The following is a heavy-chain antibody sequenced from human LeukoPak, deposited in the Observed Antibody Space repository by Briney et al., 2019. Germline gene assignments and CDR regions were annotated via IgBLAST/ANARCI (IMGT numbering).Heavy chain of an antibody. CDR1: GYSFTSYW. J-gene: IGHJ4*02. Sequence: GESLKISCKGSGYSFTSYWIGWVRQMPGKGLEWMGIIYPGDSDTTTSPSFQGQVTISADKSISTAYLQWSSLKASDTAMYYCARNAGYCSGGSCYSSIGYWGQGTLVTVSS. CDR2: IYPGDSDT. CDR3: ARNAGYCSGGSCYSSIGY. D-gene: IGHD2-15*01. V-gene: IGHV5-51*01.